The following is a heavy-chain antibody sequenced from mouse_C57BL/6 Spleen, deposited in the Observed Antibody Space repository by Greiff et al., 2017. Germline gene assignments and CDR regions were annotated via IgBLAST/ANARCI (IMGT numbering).Heavy chain of an antibody. CDR1: GYTFTSYW. CDR3: ARRGLRRDYFDY. V-gene: IGHV1-55*01. CDR2: IYPGSGST. Sequence: QVQLQQPGAELVKPGASVKMSCKASGYTFTSYWITWVKQRPGQGLEWIGDIYPGSGSTNYNEKFKSKATLTVDTSSSTAYMQLSSLTSEDSAVYYCARRGLRRDYFDYWGQGTTRTVSS. D-gene: IGHD2-4*01. J-gene: IGHJ2*01.